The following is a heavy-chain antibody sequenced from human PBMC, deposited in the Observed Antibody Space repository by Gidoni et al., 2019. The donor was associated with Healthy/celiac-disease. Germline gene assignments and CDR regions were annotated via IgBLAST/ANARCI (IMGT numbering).Heavy chain of an antibody. CDR2: IYYSGST. CDR1: GGSISSSSYY. CDR3: ARGDLCSGGSCYLY. V-gene: IGHV4-39*07. Sequence: QLQLQESGPGLVKPSETLSLTCTVSGGSISSSSYYWGWIRQPPGKGLEWIGSIYYSGSTYYNPSLKSRVTISVDTSKNQFSLKLSSVTAADTAVYYYARGDLCSGGSCYLYWGQGTLVTVSS. D-gene: IGHD2-15*01. J-gene: IGHJ4*02.